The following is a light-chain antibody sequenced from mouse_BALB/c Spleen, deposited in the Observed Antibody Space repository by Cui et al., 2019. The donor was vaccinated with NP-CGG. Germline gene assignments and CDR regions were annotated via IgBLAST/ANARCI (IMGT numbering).Light chain of an antibody. J-gene: IGLJ1*01. CDR1: TGAVTTSNY. V-gene: IGLV1*01. Sequence: QAVVTQISALTTSPGETVTLTCRSSTGAVTTSNYANWVQEKPDHLFTGLIGGTNNRVPGVPARFSGSLIGDKAALTITGAQTEDEAIYFCALWYSNNWVFGGGTKLTVL. CDR2: GTN. CDR3: ALWYSNNWV.